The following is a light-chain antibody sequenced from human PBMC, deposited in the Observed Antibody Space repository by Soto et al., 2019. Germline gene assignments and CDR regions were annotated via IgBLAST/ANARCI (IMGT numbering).Light chain of an antibody. Sequence: QSALTQPASVSGSPGQSITVSCTGTSSDVGAYNYVSLYQHHPGKVPKLLIYEVTNRPSGVSDRFCGSKSGNTASLTISGLQAEDEADYYCSSKRDSSTLFVFGTGTKVTVL. CDR3: SSKRDSSTLFV. V-gene: IGLV2-14*01. CDR2: EVT. CDR1: SSDVGAYNY. J-gene: IGLJ1*01.